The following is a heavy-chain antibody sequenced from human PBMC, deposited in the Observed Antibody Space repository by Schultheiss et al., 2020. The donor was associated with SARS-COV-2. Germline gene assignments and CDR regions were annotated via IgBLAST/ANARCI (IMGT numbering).Heavy chain of an antibody. CDR3: ARGRARGVVVPLDP. CDR1: GGSISSGGYY. D-gene: IGHD2-2*01. Sequence: SETLSLTCTVSGGSISSGGYYWSWIRQPPGKGLEWIGEINHSGSTNYNPSLKSRVTISVDTSKNQFSLKLSSVTAADTAVYYCARGRARGVVVPLDPWGQGTLVTVSS. J-gene: IGHJ5*02. V-gene: IGHV4-39*07. CDR2: INHSGST.